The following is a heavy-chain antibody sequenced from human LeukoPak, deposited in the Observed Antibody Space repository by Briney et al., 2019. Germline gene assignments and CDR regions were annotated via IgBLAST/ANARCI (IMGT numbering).Heavy chain of an antibody. D-gene: IGHD3-10*01. J-gene: IGHJ4*02. V-gene: IGHV3-11*04. CDR3: AREAQIITMVRGYFDY. Sequence: GGSLRLSCAASGFTFSDYYMSWLRQAPGKGLEWVSYISCSGSTIYYADSVKGRFTISRDNAKNSLYLQMNSLRAEDTAVYYCAREAQIITMVRGYFDYWGQGTLVTVSS. CDR2: ISCSGSTI. CDR1: GFTFSDYY.